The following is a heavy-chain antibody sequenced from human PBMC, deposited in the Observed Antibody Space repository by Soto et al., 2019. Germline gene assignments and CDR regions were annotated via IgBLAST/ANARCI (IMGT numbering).Heavy chain of an antibody. CDR1: GFTVSSNY. V-gene: IGHV3-53*01. CDR2: IYSGGST. D-gene: IGHD2-15*01. CDR3: AGDYCSGGSCYSGY. Sequence: GGSLRLSCAASGFTVSSNYMSWVRQAPGKGLEWVSVIYSGGSTYYADSVKGRFTISRDNSKNTLYLQMNSLRAEDTAVYYCAGDYCSGGSCYSGYWGQGTLVTVSS. J-gene: IGHJ4*02.